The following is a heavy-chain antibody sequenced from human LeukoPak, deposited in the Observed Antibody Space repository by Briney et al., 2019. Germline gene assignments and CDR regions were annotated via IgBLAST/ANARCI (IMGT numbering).Heavy chain of an antibody. Sequence: SETLSLTCAVSGGSISSGSWWSWVRQPPGKGLEWIGEIYHSGSTNYNPSLRSRVTMSVDTSKNQFSLKLTSVTAADTAVYYCARDRDGFDYWGQGTLVTVSS. CDR3: ARDRDGFDY. J-gene: IGHJ4*02. CDR1: GGSISSGSW. V-gene: IGHV4-4*02. CDR2: IYHSGST. D-gene: IGHD5-24*01.